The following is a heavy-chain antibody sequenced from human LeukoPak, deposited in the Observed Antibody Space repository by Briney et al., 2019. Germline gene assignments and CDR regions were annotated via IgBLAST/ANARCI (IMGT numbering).Heavy chain of an antibody. CDR2: INPSGGST. D-gene: IGHD3-22*01. Sequence: ASVKVSCKASGYTFTSYYMHWVRQTPGQGLEWMGIINPSGGSTSYAQKFQGRVTMTRDTSTSTVYMELSSLRSEDTAVYYCATETPTYYYDSSAPHAFDIWGQGTMVTVSS. J-gene: IGHJ3*02. CDR1: GYTFTSYY. CDR3: ATETPTYYYDSSAPHAFDI. V-gene: IGHV1-46*01.